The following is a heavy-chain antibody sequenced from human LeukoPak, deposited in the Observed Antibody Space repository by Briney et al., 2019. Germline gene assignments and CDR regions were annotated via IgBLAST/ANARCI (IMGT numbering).Heavy chain of an antibody. CDR1: GFTVSTSY. CDR3: AGSSTEDILDY. Sequence: GGSLRLSCVASGFTVSTSYMTWVRQAPGKGLERVSLIYKIGSTYCADSVKGRFTISRDSSKNTLNLLMNSLRAEDTAVYFCAGSSTEDILDYCGQGTLLTVSS. D-gene: IGHD2-15*01. V-gene: IGHV3-53*01. CDR2: IYKIGST. J-gene: IGHJ4*02.